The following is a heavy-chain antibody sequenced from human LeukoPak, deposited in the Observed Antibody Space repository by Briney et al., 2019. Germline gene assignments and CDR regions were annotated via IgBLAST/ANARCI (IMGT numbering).Heavy chain of an antibody. D-gene: IGHD5-18*01. CDR3: ARDSAMVNWFDP. CDR2: IIPIFDTA. J-gene: IGHJ5*02. CDR1: GYTFTSYD. V-gene: IGHV1-69*13. Sequence: SVKVSCKASGYTFTSYDINWVRQDTGQGLEWMGRIIPIFDTANYAQKFQGRVTITADESTSTSYMELNSLRSDDTAVYYCARDSAMVNWFDPWGQGTLVTVSS.